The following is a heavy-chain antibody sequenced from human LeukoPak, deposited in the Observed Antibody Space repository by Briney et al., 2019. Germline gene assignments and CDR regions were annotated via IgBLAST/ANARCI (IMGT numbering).Heavy chain of an antibody. V-gene: IGHV4-30-4*01. CDR1: GGSVSREDNY. CDR3: TREGPLAVFDY. J-gene: IGHJ4*02. Sequence: PSQTLSLTCTVSGGSVSREDNYWSWIRQPPGKGLEWIGYIYYSGSTSYNPSLKSRVTISVDTSKNQFSLNLNSVTAADTAVYYCTREGPLAVFDYWGQGTLVTVSS. CDR2: IYYSGST.